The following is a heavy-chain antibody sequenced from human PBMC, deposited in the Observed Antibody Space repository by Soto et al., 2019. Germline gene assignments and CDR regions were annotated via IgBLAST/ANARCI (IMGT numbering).Heavy chain of an antibody. CDR2: IYYSGST. Sequence: TSETLSLTCTVSGGYISSYYRSWIRQPPGKGLEWIGYIYYSGSTNYNPSLKSRVTISVDTSKNQFSLKLSSVTAADTAVYYCARHARGGIRSVDYWGQGTLVTVSS. J-gene: IGHJ4*02. V-gene: IGHV4-59*08. D-gene: IGHD3-16*01. CDR1: GGYISSYY. CDR3: ARHARGGIRSVDY.